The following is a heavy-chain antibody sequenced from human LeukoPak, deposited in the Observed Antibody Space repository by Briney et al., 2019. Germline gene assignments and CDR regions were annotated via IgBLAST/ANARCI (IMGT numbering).Heavy chain of an antibody. CDR2: VSSSTNTI. Sequence: GGSLRLSCAASGFTFSSYTMNWVRQAPGKGPEWVSSVSSSTNTIYYADSVKGRFTISRDNAKNSLYLQMNSLREEDTAVFYCASSYSDSSGDFRRYFQHWGQGTLVTVSS. D-gene: IGHD3-22*01. CDR3: ASSYSDSSGDFRRYFQH. CDR1: GFTFSSYT. V-gene: IGHV3-48*02. J-gene: IGHJ1*01.